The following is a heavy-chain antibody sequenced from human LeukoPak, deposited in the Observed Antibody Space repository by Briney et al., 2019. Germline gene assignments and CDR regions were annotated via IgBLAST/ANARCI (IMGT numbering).Heavy chain of an antibody. CDR2: IYSGGST. CDR1: GVTVSSNY. D-gene: IGHD4-23*01. V-gene: IGHV3-53*01. Sequence: GGSLTLSCAASGVTVSSNYMSWIRQAPGKGLEWVSVIYSGGSTYYADSVKGRFTISRDNSKNTLYLQVGSLRAEDTAVYYCARLVNGGSSYFDYWGQGTLVTVSS. CDR3: ARLVNGGSSYFDY. J-gene: IGHJ4*02.